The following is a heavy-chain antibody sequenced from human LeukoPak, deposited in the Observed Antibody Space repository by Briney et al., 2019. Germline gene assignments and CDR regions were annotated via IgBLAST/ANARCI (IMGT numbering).Heavy chain of an antibody. CDR3: ARGSIVGATFDYFDY. CDR2: IKPNSGGT. D-gene: IGHD1-26*01. V-gene: IGHV1-2*02. CDR1: GYTFTGYY. Sequence: ASVKVSCKASGYTFTGYYIHWVRQAPGQGFEWMGWIKPNSGGTNYAQKFQGRVTMTRDTSISTAYMELSRLRSDDTAVYYCARGSIVGATFDYFDYWGQGTLVTVSS. J-gene: IGHJ4*02.